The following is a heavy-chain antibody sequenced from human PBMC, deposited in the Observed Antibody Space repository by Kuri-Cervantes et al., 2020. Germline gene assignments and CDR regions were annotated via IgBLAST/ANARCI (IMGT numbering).Heavy chain of an antibody. V-gene: IGHV3-21*01. J-gene: IGHJ4*02. CDR3: AKVLVTYGSGSYYNSQQYDY. D-gene: IGHD3-10*01. CDR1: GFTFSSYS. Sequence: GESLKISCAASGFTFSSYSMNWVRQAPGKGLEWVSSISSSSSYIYYADSVKGRFTISRDNSKNTLYLQMNSLRAEDTAVYYCAKVLVTYGSGSYYNSQQYDYWGQGTLVTVSS. CDR2: ISSSSSYI.